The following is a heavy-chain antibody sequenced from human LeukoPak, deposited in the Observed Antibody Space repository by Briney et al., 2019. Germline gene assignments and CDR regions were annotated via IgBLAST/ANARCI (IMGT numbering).Heavy chain of an antibody. CDR2: INPNSGGR. J-gene: IGHJ4*02. V-gene: IGHV1-2*02. CDR3: ARESSSGVLGDY. CDR1: GYTFTRYY. D-gene: IGHD6-6*01. Sequence: ASVKVSCKASGYTFTRYYMHLVRQAPGQGLEWVGWINPNSGGRNYAQKFQGRVTMTRDTSISTDYMELSRLRSDDTAVYYCARESSSGVLGDYWGQGTLVTVSS.